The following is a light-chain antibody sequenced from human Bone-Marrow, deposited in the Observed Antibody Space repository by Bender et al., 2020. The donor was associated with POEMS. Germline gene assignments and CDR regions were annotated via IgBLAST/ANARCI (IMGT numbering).Light chain of an antibody. J-gene: IGLJ3*02. V-gene: IGLV2-14*01. CDR3: CSYTSSSTWV. Sequence: QSALTQPASVSGSPGQSITISCTGTSSDVGGYKHVSWFQQHPGKVPKLLMFDVDNRPSGISNRFSGSKSANTASLTISGLQAEDEADYYCCSYTSSSTWVFGGGTKLTVL. CDR1: SSDVGGYKH. CDR2: DVD.